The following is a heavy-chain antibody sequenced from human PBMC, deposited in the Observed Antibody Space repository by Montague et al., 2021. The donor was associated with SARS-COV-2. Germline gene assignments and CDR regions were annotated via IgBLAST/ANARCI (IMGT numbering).Heavy chain of an antibody. CDR3: ARALIMITFGGVIAHWFDP. Sequence: SETLSLTCTVSGGSISGSSYYWGWIRQPPGKGLEWIGSIYYSGSTYYNPSLKSRVTISVDTSKNQFSLKLSSVTAADTAVYYCARALIMITFGGVIAHWFDPWGQETLVTVSS. V-gene: IGHV4-39*07. D-gene: IGHD3-16*02. CDR2: IYYSGST. J-gene: IGHJ5*02. CDR1: GGSISGSSYY.